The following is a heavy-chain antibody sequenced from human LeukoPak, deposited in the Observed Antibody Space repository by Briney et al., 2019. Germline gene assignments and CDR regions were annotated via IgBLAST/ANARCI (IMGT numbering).Heavy chain of an antibody. V-gene: IGHV4-34*01. CDR2: INHSGST. CDR3: ARAPRKLGYCSGGSCYSGSWFGP. J-gene: IGHJ5*02. CDR1: GGSFSGYY. D-gene: IGHD2-15*01. Sequence: SETLSLTCAVYGGSFSGYYWSWIRQPPGKGLEWIGEINHSGSTNYNPSLKSRVTISVDTSKNQFSLKLSSVTAADTAVYYCARAPRKLGYCSGGSCYSGSWFGPWGQGTLVTVSS.